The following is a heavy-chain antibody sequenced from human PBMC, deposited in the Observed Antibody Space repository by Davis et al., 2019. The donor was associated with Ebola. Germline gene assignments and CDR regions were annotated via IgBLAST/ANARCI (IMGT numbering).Heavy chain of an antibody. CDR2: IYYSGST. V-gene: IGHV4-31*03. D-gene: IGHD3-16*01. CDR3: ARDPGLYVWGSYQGWFDP. J-gene: IGHJ5*02. Sequence: MPSETLSLTCTVSGGSISSGGYYWSWIRQHPGKGLEWIGYIYYSGSTYYNPSLKSRVTISVDTSKNQFSLKLSSVTAADTAVYYCARDPGLYVWGSYQGWFDPWGQGTLVTVSS. CDR1: GGSISSGGYY.